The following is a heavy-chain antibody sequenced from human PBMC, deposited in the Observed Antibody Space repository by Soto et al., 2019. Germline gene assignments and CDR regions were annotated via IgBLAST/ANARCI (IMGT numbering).Heavy chain of an antibody. D-gene: IGHD1-26*01. V-gene: IGHV1-2*04. Sequence: ASVKVSCKASGYTFTGYYMHWVRQAPGQGLEWMGWVNPNSGGTNYAQKFQGWVTMTRDTSISTAYMELSRLRSDDTAVYYCARDVVIVGARTEYYYYGIDAWGQGTTVTVSS. J-gene: IGHJ6*02. CDR1: GYTFTGYY. CDR2: VNPNSGGT. CDR3: ARDVVIVGARTEYYYYGIDA.